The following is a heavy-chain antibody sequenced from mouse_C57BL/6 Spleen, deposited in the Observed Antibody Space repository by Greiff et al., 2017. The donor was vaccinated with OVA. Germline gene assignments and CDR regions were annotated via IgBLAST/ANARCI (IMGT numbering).Heavy chain of an antibody. D-gene: IGHD2-12*01. J-gene: IGHJ4*01. Sequence: QVTLKESGPGILQSSQTLSLTCSFSGFSLSTSGMGVRWIRQPSGKGLEWLAHIYWDVDKRYNPSLKSRLTIFKDTSRNQEFLQITSVATADTATYYCAREDDHDAMDYWGQGTSVTVSS. CDR3: AREDDHDAMDY. CDR1: GFSLSTSGMG. V-gene: IGHV8-12*01. CDR2: IYWDVDK.